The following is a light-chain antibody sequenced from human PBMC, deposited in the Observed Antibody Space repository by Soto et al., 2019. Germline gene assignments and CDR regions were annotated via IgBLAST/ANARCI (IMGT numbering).Light chain of an antibody. V-gene: IGLV2-23*02. CDR3: VTWDTSLRTGV. CDR2: EVT. CDR1: SSDVGSYNL. J-gene: IGLJ3*02. Sequence: QSALTQPASVSGSPGQSITISCTGTSSDVGSYNLVSWYQQHPGKAPKVMIYEVTKRPSGVSDHFSGSKSGNTASLTISGLQAEDEADYFCVTWDTSLRTGVIGGGTKLTVL.